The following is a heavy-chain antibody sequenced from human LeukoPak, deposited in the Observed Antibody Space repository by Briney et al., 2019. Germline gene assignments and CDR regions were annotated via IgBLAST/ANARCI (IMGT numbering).Heavy chain of an antibody. CDR1: GYTFTGYY. Sequence: ASVKVSCKASGYTFTGYYMHWVRQAPGQGPEWMGWINPNSGGTNHAQKFQGRVTMTRDTSISTAYMELSRLRSDDTAVYYCARPQFGSSSDAFDIWGQGTMVTVSS. CDR2: INPNSGGT. D-gene: IGHD6-6*01. V-gene: IGHV1-2*02. CDR3: ARPQFGSSSDAFDI. J-gene: IGHJ3*02.